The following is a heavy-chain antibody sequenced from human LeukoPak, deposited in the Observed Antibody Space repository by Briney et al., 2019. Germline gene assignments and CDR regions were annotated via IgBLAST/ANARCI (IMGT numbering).Heavy chain of an antibody. J-gene: IGHJ5*02. CDR3: ARVHRSSTSCPKSAGSNWFDP. D-gene: IGHD2-2*01. V-gene: IGHV4-61*01. Sequence: SETLSLTCTVSGGSVSSGSYYWSWIRQPPGKGLEWIGYIYYSGSTNYNPSLKSRVTISVDTSKNQFSLKLSSVTAADTAVYYCARVHRSSTSCPKSAGSNWFDPWGQGTLVTVSS. CDR1: GGSVSSGSYY. CDR2: IYYSGST.